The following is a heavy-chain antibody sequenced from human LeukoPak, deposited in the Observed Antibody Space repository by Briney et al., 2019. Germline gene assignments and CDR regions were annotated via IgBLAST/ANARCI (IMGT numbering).Heavy chain of an antibody. J-gene: IGHJ4*02. CDR3: TRIYDYVWGSYRYSDY. Sequence: GGSLRLSCTASGFTFGDYAMSWFRQAPGKGLEWVGFIRSKAYGGTTEYAASVKGRFTISRDDSKSIAYLQMNSLKTEDTAVYYCTRIYDYVWGSYRYSDYWGQGTLVTVSS. V-gene: IGHV3-49*03. D-gene: IGHD3-16*02. CDR1: GFTFGDYA. CDR2: IRSKAYGGTT.